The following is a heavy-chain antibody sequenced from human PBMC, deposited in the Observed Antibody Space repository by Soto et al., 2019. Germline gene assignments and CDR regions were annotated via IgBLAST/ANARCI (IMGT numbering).Heavy chain of an antibody. CDR2: INPNSGGT. V-gene: IGHV1-2*02. J-gene: IGHJ4*02. CDR3: ARVQSRNFHFGY. Sequence: ASLKVACKASGYTFTGYYMHWVRQAPGQGLEWMGWINPNSGGTNYAQKFQGRVTMTRDTSISTAHMELSRLRSDDTAVYYCARVQSRNFHFGYWGQGTLVTVYS. CDR1: GYTFTGYY.